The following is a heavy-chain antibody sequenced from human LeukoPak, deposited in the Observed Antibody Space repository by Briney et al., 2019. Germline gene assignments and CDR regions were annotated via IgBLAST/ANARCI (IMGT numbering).Heavy chain of an antibody. CDR3: ARARIDY. CDR1: GFTFSSYW. V-gene: IGHV3-7*04. D-gene: IGHD1-14*01. J-gene: IGHJ4*02. CDR2: IKDDGSEK. Sequence: GESLRLSCVGSGFTFSSYWMTWVRQAPGKGLEWVANIKDDGSEKYSVDSVKGRFTISRDNAKNLLYLQMSSLRAEDTAVYYCARARIDYWGQGTLVTDPS.